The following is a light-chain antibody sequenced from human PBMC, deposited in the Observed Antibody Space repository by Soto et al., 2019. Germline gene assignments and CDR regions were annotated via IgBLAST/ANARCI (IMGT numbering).Light chain of an antibody. CDR2: DVS. CDR1: SSDIGSYNS. CDR3: SSYTSSSTYV. V-gene: IGLV2-14*03. Sequence: QSVLTQPASVSGSPGQSVTISCTGTSSDIGSYNSVCWHQQHPGRAPKLMIYDVSSRASGIPDRFSASKSGNTASLTISGLQAGDEADYFCSSYTSSSTYVFGTGTKVTVL. J-gene: IGLJ1*01.